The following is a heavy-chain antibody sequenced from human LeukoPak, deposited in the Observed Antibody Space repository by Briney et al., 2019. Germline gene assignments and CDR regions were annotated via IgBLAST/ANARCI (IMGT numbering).Heavy chain of an antibody. J-gene: IGHJ2*01. CDR1: GFTFSSYW. V-gene: IGHV3-74*01. D-gene: IGHD6-19*01. Sequence: GGSLRLSCAASGFTFSSYWMHWVRQAPGKGLVWVSRINSDGNSTIYADSVKGRFTISRDNAKNTLYLQMNSLRAEDTAVYYCARPPYSSGSFNLWGRGTLVTVSS. CDR2: INSDGNST. CDR3: ARPPYSSGSFNL.